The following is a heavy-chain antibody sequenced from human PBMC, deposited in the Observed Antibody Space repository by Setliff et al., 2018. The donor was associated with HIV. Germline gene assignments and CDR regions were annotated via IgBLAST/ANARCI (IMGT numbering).Heavy chain of an antibody. CDR3: ARAPFLQFFRGSPYYFDY. V-gene: IGHV7-4-1*02. D-gene: IGHD3-10*01. J-gene: IGHJ4*02. Sequence: GASVKVSCKASGYTFNDYAMNWVRQAPGQGLELMGWINTNTGNPTYVQGFPGQFVFSLDTSVSTAYLEISSLKAEDTAVYYCARAPFLQFFRGSPYYFDYWGQGSLVTVSS. CDR1: GYTFNDYA. CDR2: INTNTGNP.